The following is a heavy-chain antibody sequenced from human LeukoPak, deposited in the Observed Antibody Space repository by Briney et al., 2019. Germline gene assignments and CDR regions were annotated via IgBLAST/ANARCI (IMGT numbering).Heavy chain of an antibody. J-gene: IGHJ6*03. CDR3: ASVGSHYYYCMDV. V-gene: IGHV1-18*01. Sequence: GASVKVSCKASGYTFTSYGISWVRQAPGQRLEWMGWISAYNGNTNYAQKLQGRVTMTTDTSTSTAYMELRSLRSDDTAVDYCASVGSHYYYCMDVWGKGTTVTVSS. CDR1: GYTFTSYG. CDR2: ISAYNGNT. D-gene: IGHD1-26*01.